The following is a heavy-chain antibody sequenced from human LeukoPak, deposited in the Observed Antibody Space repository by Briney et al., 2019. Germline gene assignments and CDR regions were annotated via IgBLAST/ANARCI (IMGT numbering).Heavy chain of an antibody. CDR3: ARGRVSSSTWYSTYYYFFYMDF. CDR1: GYTFTSHA. D-gene: IGHD4-11*01. CDR2: INTNTGNP. V-gene: IGHV7-4-1*02. Sequence: GASVKVSCKASGYTFTSHAMNWVRQAPGQGLEWMGWINTNTGNPTYAQGFTGRFVFSLDTSVSTAYLQISSLKAEDTAVYYCARGRVSSSTWYSTYYYFFYMDFWGKGTTVTVSS. J-gene: IGHJ6*03.